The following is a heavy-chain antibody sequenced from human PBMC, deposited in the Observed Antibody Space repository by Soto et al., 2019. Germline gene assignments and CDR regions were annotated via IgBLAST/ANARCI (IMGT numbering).Heavy chain of an antibody. CDR3: APSTLSVGYSFLFDP. CDR2: IYWEDDK. J-gene: IGHJ5*02. D-gene: IGHD6-13*01. V-gene: IGHV2-5*02. CDR1: GFSLSTSGVG. Sequence: QITLKESGPTLVKPTQTLTLTCTFSGFSLSTSGVGVGWIRQPPGKALEWLALIYWEDDKRYSPSLKSRLTITKSAYKNKVVPTMTNMDPVDTAAYYGAPSTLSVGYSFLFDPWGQGTLVTVSS.